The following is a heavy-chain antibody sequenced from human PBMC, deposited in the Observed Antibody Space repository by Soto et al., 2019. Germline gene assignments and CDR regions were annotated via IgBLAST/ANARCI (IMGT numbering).Heavy chain of an antibody. CDR2: ISGSGGST. CDR3: AKESGSRFGELLLPFDY. CDR1: GFTFSSYA. V-gene: IGHV3-23*01. Sequence: GGSLRLSCAASGFTFSSYAMSWVRQAPGKGLEWVSAISGSGGSTYYADSVKGRFTISRDNSKNTLYLQMNSLRAEDTAVYYCAKESGSRFGELLLPFDYWGQGTLVTVSS. D-gene: IGHD3-10*01. J-gene: IGHJ4*02.